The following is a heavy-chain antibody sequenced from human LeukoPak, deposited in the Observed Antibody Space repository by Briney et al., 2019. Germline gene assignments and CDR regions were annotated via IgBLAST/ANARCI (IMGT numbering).Heavy chain of an antibody. D-gene: IGHD1-26*01. Sequence: GGSLRLSCAASGFSFSSYSMNWVRRAPGKGLEWVSSISSSSSYIYYADSLKGRFTISRDNAKKSLYLQMNSLRAEDTAVYYCAKGRGWEASYYYYYMDVWGKGTTVTISS. CDR2: ISSSSSYI. CDR3: AKGRGWEASYYYYYMDV. CDR1: GFSFSSYS. V-gene: IGHV3-21*01. J-gene: IGHJ6*03.